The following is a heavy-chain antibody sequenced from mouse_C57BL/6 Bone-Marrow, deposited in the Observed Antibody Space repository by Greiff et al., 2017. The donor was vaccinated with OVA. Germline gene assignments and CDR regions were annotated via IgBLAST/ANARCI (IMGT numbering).Heavy chain of an antibody. D-gene: IGHD2-3*01. J-gene: IGHJ3*01. CDR2: ISSGGSYT. CDR1: GFTFSSYG. CDR3: ARHPGGYYKFFWFAY. V-gene: IGHV5-6*01. Sequence: EVQRVESGGDLVKPGGSLKLSCAASGFTFSSYGLSWVRQTPDKRLEWVATISSGGSYTYYPDSVKGRFTISRDNAKNTLYLQMSSLKSEDTAMYYCARHPGGYYKFFWFAYWGQGTLVTVSA.